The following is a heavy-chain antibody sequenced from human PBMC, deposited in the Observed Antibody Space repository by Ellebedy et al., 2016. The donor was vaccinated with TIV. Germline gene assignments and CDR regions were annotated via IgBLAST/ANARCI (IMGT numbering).Heavy chain of an antibody. Sequence: AASVKVSCKASGYTFTSDGISWVGQASGHGLEWMGWISAYNGNTNYAQNRQGRVTMTTDTSTSTAYMELRSLRSDDTAVYYCAIAMGKAMVGVFDYWGQGTLVTVSS. CDR1: GYTFTSDG. D-gene: IGHD3-10*01. V-gene: IGHV1-18*04. CDR2: ISAYNGNT. CDR3: AIAMGKAMVGVFDY. J-gene: IGHJ4*02.